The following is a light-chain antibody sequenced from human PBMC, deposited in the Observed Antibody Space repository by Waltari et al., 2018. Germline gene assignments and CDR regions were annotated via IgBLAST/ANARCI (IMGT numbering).Light chain of an antibody. J-gene: IGKJ2*01. CDR2: AAS. CDR1: QNINNY. V-gene: IGKV1-39*01. Sequence: DIQLTQSTSSLSASVGDRVTITCRASQNINNYLNWYQHKPGRAPKLLIYAASSLQSGVPSRFSGSGSGTDFTLTISSLQPEDFATYYCQQSYSTPMYTFGQGTKLEIK. CDR3: QQSYSTPMYT.